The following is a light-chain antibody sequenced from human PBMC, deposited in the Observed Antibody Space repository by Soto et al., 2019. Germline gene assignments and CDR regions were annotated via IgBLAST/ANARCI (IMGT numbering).Light chain of an antibody. J-gene: IGKJ1*01. Sequence: DIHMTHSPSSVSSSVGDRVTITCRASQAIDSWLAWFQQKPGQAPRLLIYGARTRATGVPDRFSASGSGTDFSLTISRLEPEDFAVYYCQQYGTSPWTFGQGTKV. CDR1: QAIDSW. V-gene: IGKV1-12*01. CDR2: GAR. CDR3: QQYGTSPWT.